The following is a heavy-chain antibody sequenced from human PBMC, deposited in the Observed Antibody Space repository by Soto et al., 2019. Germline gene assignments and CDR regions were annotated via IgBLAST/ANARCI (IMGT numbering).Heavy chain of an antibody. CDR3: ARGRSLRIAAAGPPPGPLHP. CDR2: IIPIFGTA. J-gene: IGHJ5*02. Sequence: ASVKVSCKASGGTFSSYAISWVRQAPGQGLEWMGGIIPIFGTANYAQKFQGRVTITADESTSTAYMELSSLRSEDTAVYYCARGRSLRIAAAGPPPGPLHPSGQALLVTGSS. V-gene: IGHV1-69*13. D-gene: IGHD6-13*01. CDR1: GGTFSSYA.